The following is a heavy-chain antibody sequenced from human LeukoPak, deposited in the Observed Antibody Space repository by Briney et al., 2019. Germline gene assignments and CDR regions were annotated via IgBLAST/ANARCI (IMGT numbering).Heavy chain of an antibody. V-gene: IGHV4-59*01. Sequence: SETLSLTCTVSGGSISSYYWSWIRQPPGKGLEWIGEINHSGSTNYNPSLKSRVTISVDTSKNQFSLKLSSVTAADTAVYYCARDALSYYYGMDVWGQGTTVTVSS. CDR2: INHSGST. CDR3: ARDALSYYYGMDV. CDR1: GGSISSYY. J-gene: IGHJ6*02.